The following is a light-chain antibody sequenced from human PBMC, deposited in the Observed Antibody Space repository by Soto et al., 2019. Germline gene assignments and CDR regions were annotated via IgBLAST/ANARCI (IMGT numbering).Light chain of an antibody. CDR3: RSYAGSNKSV. Sequence: QSALTQPPSASGSPGQSVTISCTGTSSDVGGYNYVSWYQQHPGKAPKLMIYEVSKRPSGVPDRFSGSKSGNTASLTVSGLQNEDEADYYCRSYAGSNKSVFGTGTKVTVL. CDR2: EVS. CDR1: SSDVGGYNY. V-gene: IGLV2-8*01. J-gene: IGLJ1*01.